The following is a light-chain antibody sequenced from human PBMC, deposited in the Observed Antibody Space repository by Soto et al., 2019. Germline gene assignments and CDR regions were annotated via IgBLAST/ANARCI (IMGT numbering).Light chain of an antibody. CDR1: QSVSSN. V-gene: IGKV3-15*01. CDR2: GAS. Sequence: EIVMTQSPATLSVSPGERATISCRASQSVSSNLAWYQQKPGQAPRLLSYGASTRATGIPARSSGSGSGTEFTHTISSLQSEDYAVYYCHQYNNWPPWTFGQGTKVDI. J-gene: IGKJ1*01. CDR3: HQYNNWPPWT.